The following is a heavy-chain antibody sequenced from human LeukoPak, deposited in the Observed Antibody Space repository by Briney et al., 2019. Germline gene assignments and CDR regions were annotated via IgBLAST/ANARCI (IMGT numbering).Heavy chain of an antibody. Sequence: SETLSLTCTVSGGSISSYYWSWIRQPPGKGLEWIGYIYTSGSTNYNPFLKSRVTISVDTSKNQFSLKLSSVTAADTAVYYCARTRYCSSTSCLFDYWGQGTLVTVSS. J-gene: IGHJ4*02. CDR1: GGSISSYY. D-gene: IGHD2-2*01. V-gene: IGHV4-4*09. CDR2: IYTSGST. CDR3: ARTRYCSSTSCLFDY.